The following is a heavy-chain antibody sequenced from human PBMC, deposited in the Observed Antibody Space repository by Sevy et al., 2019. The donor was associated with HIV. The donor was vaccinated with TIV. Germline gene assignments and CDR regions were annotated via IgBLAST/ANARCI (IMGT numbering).Heavy chain of an antibody. J-gene: IGHJ4*02. V-gene: IGHV3-49*04. D-gene: IGHD1-26*01. CDR2: FKSKIHGGTT. CDR3: TRWSGSQSIFDY. Sequence: QLGGSLRLSCTASGFIFGDYGMSWVRQAPGKGLEWIAFFKSKIHGGTTENAASVKGRFTISRDDSKNIVYLQMSNLKTEDTAVYYCTRWSGSQSIFDYWGQGTLVTVSS. CDR1: GFIFGDYG.